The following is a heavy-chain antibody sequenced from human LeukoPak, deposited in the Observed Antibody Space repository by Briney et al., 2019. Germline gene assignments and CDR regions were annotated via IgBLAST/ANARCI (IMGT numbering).Heavy chain of an antibody. J-gene: IGHJ6*02. V-gene: IGHV3-7*05. Sequence: GGSLRLSCAASGFTFSSYWMSWVRQAPGKGLEWVANIKQDGSEKYYVDSVKGRFTISRDNAKNSLYLQMNSLRAEDTAVYYCARDDVSGYKFYYYYYGMDVWGQGTTVTVSS. CDR1: GFTFSSYW. CDR3: ARDDVSGYKFYYYYYGMDV. D-gene: IGHD3-3*01. CDR2: IKQDGSEK.